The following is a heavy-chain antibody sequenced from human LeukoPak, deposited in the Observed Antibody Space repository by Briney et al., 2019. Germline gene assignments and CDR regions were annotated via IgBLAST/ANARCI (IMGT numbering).Heavy chain of an antibody. CDR2: ISWNSGSI. CDR1: GFTFRNYS. CDR3: AELGITMIGGV. V-gene: IGHV3-9*01. J-gene: IGHJ6*04. Sequence: GGSLRLSCAASGFTFRNYSMNWVRQTPGKGLEWVSGISWNSGSIGYADSVKGRFTISRDNAKNSLYLQMNSLRAEDTAVYYCAELGITMIGGVWGKGTTVTISS. D-gene: IGHD3-10*02.